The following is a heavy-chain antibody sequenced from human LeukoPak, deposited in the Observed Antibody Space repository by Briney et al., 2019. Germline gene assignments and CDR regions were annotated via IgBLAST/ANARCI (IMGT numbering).Heavy chain of an antibody. CDR1: GFTFSSYG. J-gene: IGHJ2*01. D-gene: IGHD3-22*01. V-gene: IGHV3-30*03. CDR3: AGSDTIGYIPREWDYWYFDL. CDR2: ISYDGSNK. Sequence: GGSLRLSCAASGFTFSSYGMHWVRQAPGKGLEWVAVISYDGSNKYYADSLKGRFTISRDNAKNSLYLQMNSLRAEDTAIYYCAGSDTIGYIPREWDYWYFDLWGRGTLVTVSS.